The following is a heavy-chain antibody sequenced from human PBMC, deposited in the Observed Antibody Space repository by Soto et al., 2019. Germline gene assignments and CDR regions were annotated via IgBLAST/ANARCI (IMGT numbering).Heavy chain of an antibody. J-gene: IGHJ4*02. Sequence: QVRLVQSGAEVKKPGASVKVSCKGSGYTFTRYGITWVRQAPGQGLEWMGWISAHNGNTNYAQKLQGRVTVTRDTSTSTAYMELRILRSDDTAVYYCARGRYGDYWGQGALVTVSS. D-gene: IGHD1-1*01. CDR2: ISAHNGNT. V-gene: IGHV1-18*01. CDR3: ARGRYGDY. CDR1: GYTFTRYG.